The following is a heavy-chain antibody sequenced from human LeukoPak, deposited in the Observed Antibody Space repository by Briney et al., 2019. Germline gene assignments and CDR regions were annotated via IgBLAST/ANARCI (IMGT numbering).Heavy chain of an antibody. CDR1: GYTFTSYG. V-gene: IGHV1-18*01. J-gene: IGHJ4*02. D-gene: IGHD3-22*01. Sequence: GASVKVSCKASGYTFTSYGISWVRQAPGQGLEWMGWISAYNGNTNYAQKLQGRVTMTTDTSTSTAYMELRSLRSDDTAVYYCARAHRSYGSSGYYGFIDYWGQGTLVTVSS. CDR2: ISAYNGNT. CDR3: ARAHRSYGSSGYYGFIDY.